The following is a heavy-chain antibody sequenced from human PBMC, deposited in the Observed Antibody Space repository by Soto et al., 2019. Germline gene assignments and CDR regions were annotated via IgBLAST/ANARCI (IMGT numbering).Heavy chain of an antibody. J-gene: IGHJ4*02. V-gene: IGHV3-23*01. D-gene: IGHD1-1*01. CDR3: AKDPGQPGLLNYFDS. CDR2: INNSGIHP. CDR1: GFTVRSDG. Sequence: AGSLRISCAASGFTVRSDGMSRVQQAPGKGLEWVSSINNSGIHPWHADSVKGRFTISRDNFKRTLFLQMSSLRAEDTAVYYCAKDPGQPGLLNYFDSWVQGTLVTVSS.